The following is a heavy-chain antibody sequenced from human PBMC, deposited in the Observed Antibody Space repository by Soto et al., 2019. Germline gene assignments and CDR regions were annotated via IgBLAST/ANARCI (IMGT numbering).Heavy chain of an antibody. CDR2: ISANNGNT. CDR1: GYTFTSYG. J-gene: IGHJ3*01. CDR3: ARKPMGEAFDS. D-gene: IGHD3-16*01. V-gene: IGHV1-18*01. Sequence: QVQLVQSEAEVKKPGASVKVSCRASGYTFTSYGICWVRQAPGQGLEYMGWISANNGNTKYAQKFQGRVSLTTDTSTSSAYMGLRSLRADDTAVYYWARKPMGEAFDSWVQGTMVTVSS.